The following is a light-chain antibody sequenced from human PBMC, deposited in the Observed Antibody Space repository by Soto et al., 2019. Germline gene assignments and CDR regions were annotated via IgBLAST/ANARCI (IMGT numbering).Light chain of an antibody. CDR2: EVS. CDR1: SSDVGSYNR. CDR3: SSYTSSSTPHVV. J-gene: IGLJ2*01. Sequence: QSALTQPPSVSGSPGQSVTISCTGTSSDVGSYNRVSWYQQPPGTAPKLMIYEVSNRPSGVPDRFSGSKSGNTASLTISGLQAEDEDDYYCSSYTSSSTPHVVVGGGTKLTVL. V-gene: IGLV2-18*02.